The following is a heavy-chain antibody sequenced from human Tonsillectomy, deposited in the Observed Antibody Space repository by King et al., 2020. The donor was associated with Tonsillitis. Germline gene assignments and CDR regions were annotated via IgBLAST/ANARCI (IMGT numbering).Heavy chain of an antibody. J-gene: IGHJ6*03. CDR1: GFTFSSYW. CDR3: ARLRYMDV. CDR2: MKQDGSGE. V-gene: IGHV3-7*03. Sequence: VQLVESGGDLVQPGGSLRLSCEGSGFTFSSYWMTWVRQAPGKGLEGVANMKQDGSGEYYVDSVKGRFTISRDNAKNTLYLQMNSLRAEDTAVYYCARLRYMDVWGKGTTVTVSS.